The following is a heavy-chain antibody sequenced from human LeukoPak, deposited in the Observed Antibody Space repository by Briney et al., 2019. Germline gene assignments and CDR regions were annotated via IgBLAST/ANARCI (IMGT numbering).Heavy chain of an antibody. V-gene: IGHV4-59*03. CDR2: IFYSGIS. Sequence: SETLSLTCTVSGDSISRYYWSWIRQSPGKGLVWIGYIFYSGISNYNPSLKIRVTVSVDTSKNQVSLKLRSVTAADTAVYYCAGLFSGYDPFDYWGQGTLVTVSS. J-gene: IGHJ4*02. D-gene: IGHD5-12*01. CDR3: AGLFSGYDPFDY. CDR1: GDSISRYY.